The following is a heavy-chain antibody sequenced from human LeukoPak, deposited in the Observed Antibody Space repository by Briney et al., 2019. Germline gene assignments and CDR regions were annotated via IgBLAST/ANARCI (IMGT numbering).Heavy chain of an antibody. V-gene: IGHV4-34*01. Sequence: SETLSLTCAVYGGSFSGYYWSWIRQPPGKGLEWIGEINHSGSTNYNPSLKSRVTISVDTSKNQFSLKLSSVTAADTAVYYCARADGYNRGLFDYWGQGTLVTVSS. CDR3: ARADGYNRGLFDY. J-gene: IGHJ4*02. CDR2: INHSGST. D-gene: IGHD5-24*01. CDR1: GGSFSGYY.